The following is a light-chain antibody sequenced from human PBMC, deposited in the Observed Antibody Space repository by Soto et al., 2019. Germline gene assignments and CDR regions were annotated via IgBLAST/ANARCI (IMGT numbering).Light chain of an antibody. CDR2: EVS. CDR3: SSYTSSKTEV. CDR1: SSDVGGYNY. J-gene: IGLJ1*01. Sequence: QSALTQPASVSGSPGQSITISCTGTSSDVGGYNYVSWYQQHPGKAPKLIICEVSNRPSGVSNRFSGSKSGITASLTISGLQAEDEADYFCSSYTSSKTEVFXTGTKVTVL. V-gene: IGLV2-14*01.